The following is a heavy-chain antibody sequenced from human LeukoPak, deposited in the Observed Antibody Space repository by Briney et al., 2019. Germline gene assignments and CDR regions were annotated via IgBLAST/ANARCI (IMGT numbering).Heavy chain of an antibody. Sequence: SGPTLVKPTQTLTLTCTFSGFSLSTSGVGVGWIRQPPGKALEWLALIYWDDDKRYSPSLKSRLTITKDTSKNQVVLTMTNMDPVDTATYYCAHGRGYPEELVTENWFDPWGQGTLVTVAS. CDR1: GFSLSTSGVG. J-gene: IGHJ5*02. V-gene: IGHV2-5*02. CDR2: IYWDDDK. CDR3: AHGRGYPEELVTENWFDP. D-gene: IGHD5-18*01.